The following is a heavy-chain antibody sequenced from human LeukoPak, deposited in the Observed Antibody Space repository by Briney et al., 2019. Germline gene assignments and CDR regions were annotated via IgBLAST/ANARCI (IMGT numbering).Heavy chain of an antibody. CDR2: INPNSGGT. J-gene: IGHJ6*02. CDR1: GYTFTGYY. V-gene: IGHV1-2*04. D-gene: IGHD6-13*01. CDR3: ARAYCLYSSSWYDFCGMDV. Sequence: ASVKVSCKASGYTFTGYYMHWVRQAPGQGLEWMGWINPNSGGTNYAQKFQGWVTMTRDTSISTAYMELSRLRSDDTAVYYCARAYCLYSSSWYDFCGMDVWGQGTTVTVSS.